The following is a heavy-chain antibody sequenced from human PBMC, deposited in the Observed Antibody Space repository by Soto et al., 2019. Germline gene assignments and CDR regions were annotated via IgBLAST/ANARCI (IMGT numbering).Heavy chain of an antibody. Sequence: PSETLSLTCTASGGSISSGGYYWSWIRQHPGKGLEWIGYIYYSGSTYYNPSLKSRVTISVDTSKNQFSLKLSSVTAADTAVYYWAKTKGRQQLLLDYWGQGPLVTVSS. V-gene: IGHV4-31*03. CDR2: IYYSGST. D-gene: IGHD6-13*01. J-gene: IGHJ4*02. CDR3: AKTKGRQQLLLDY. CDR1: GGSISSGGYY.